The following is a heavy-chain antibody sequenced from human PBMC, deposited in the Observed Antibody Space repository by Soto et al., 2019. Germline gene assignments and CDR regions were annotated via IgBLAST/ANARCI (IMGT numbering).Heavy chain of an antibody. V-gene: IGHV3-53*02. J-gene: IGHJ4*02. CDR3: ARDGSSSWLFDY. CDR1: GFTVSSNY. CDR2: IYSGGST. Sequence: EVQLVETGGGLIQPGGSLRLSCTASGFTVSSNYMSWVRQAPGKGLEWVSVIYSGGSTYYADSVKGRFTISRDNSKNTLYLQMNSLRAEDTAVYYCARDGSSSWLFDYWGQGTLVTVSS. D-gene: IGHD6-13*01.